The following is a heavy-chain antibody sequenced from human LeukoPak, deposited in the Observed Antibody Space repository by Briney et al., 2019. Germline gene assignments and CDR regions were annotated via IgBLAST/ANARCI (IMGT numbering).Heavy chain of an antibody. Sequence: SETLSLTCTVSGGSISSSSYYWGWIRQPPGKGLEWIGSIYYSGSTYYNPSLKSRVTISVDTSKNQFSLKLSSVTAADTDLYYCARLAYGDKPHAHGPNDYWGQGTLVTVSS. D-gene: IGHD4-17*01. CDR1: GGSISSSSYY. CDR2: IYYSGST. J-gene: IGHJ4*02. V-gene: IGHV4-39*01. CDR3: ARLAYGDKPHAHGPNDY.